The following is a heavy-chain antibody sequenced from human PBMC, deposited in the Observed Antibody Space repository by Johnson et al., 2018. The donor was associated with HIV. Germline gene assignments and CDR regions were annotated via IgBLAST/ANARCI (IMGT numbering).Heavy chain of an antibody. CDR3: ARDGKYSSIGPDAFDV. D-gene: IGHD6-13*01. CDR1: GFTFDDYG. J-gene: IGHJ3*01. Sequence: VQLVESGGGVVRPGGSLRLSCVASGFTFDDYGMSWVRQAPGKGLEWVSCIYSGGSTYYADSVKGRFTISRDHSENTLYLQMNSLRPEDTAVYFCARDGKYSSIGPDAFDVWGQGTMVAVSS. V-gene: IGHV3-66*02. CDR2: IYSGGST.